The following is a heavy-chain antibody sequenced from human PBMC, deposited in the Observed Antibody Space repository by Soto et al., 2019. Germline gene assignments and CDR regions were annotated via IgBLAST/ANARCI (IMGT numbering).Heavy chain of an antibody. Sequence: ASETLSLTCAVYGGSFSGYYWSWIRQPPGKGLEWIGYIYYSGSTYYNPSLKSRVTISVDTSKNQFSLKLSSVTAADTAVYYCAREEGYSHYYYGMDVWGQGTTVTVSS. J-gene: IGHJ6*02. CDR1: GGSFSGYY. CDR2: IYYSGST. CDR3: AREEGYSHYYYGMDV. V-gene: IGHV4-34*09. D-gene: IGHD5-18*01.